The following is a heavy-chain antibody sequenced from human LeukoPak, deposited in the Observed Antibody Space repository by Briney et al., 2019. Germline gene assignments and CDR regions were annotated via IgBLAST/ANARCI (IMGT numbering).Heavy chain of an antibody. V-gene: IGHV3-53*05. CDR3: ARISGYSYVPYYFDY. D-gene: IGHD5-18*01. J-gene: IGHJ4*02. CDR2: IYSGGST. CDR1: GFTVSNNY. Sequence: GGSLRLSCAASGFTVSNNYMSWVRQAPGKGLEWVSVIYSGGSTYYADSVKGRFTISRDNSKNTLYLQMNSLRAEDTAVYYCARISGYSYVPYYFDYWGQGTLVTVSS.